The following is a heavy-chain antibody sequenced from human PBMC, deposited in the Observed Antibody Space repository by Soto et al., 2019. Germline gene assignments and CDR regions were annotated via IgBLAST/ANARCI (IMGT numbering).Heavy chain of an antibody. V-gene: IGHV4-4*02. Sequence: PSETLSLTCAFSSGSVSSNNWWTWVHQSPGKGLEWIGEIYHSGSANYNPSLKSRVTISMDKSRNQFSLNLNSVTAADTAVYYCARVYLGTFGTWGQGTLVTVSS. CDR3: ARVYLGTFGT. D-gene: IGHD3-3*02. J-gene: IGHJ5*02. CDR1: SGSVSSNNW. CDR2: IYHSGSA.